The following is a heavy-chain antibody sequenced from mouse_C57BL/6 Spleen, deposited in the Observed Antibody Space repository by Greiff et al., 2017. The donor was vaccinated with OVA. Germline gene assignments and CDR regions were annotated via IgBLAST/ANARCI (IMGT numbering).Heavy chain of an antibody. CDR2: INPGSGGT. CDR1: GYAFTNYL. D-gene: IGHD1-1*01. V-gene: IGHV1-54*01. Sequence: VQLQQSGAELVRPGTSVKVSCKASGYAFTNYLIEWVKQRPGQGLEWIGVINPGSGGTNYNEKFKGKATLTADKSSSTAYMQLSSLTSEDSAVYFCAREGYYYGSSYGDYWGQGTTLTVSS. J-gene: IGHJ2*01. CDR3: AREGYYYGSSYGDY.